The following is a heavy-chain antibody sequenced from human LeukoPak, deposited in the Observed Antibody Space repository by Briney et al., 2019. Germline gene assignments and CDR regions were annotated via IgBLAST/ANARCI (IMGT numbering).Heavy chain of an antibody. D-gene: IGHD3-9*01. J-gene: IGHJ5*02. CDR1: GGSFSGYY. V-gene: IGHV4-34*01. CDR3: ARRPAYDILTGYYSIWFDP. CDR2: INHSGST. Sequence: NPSETLSLTCAVYGGSFSGYYWSWIRQPPGKGLEWIGEINHSGSTNYNPSLKSRVTISVDTSKNQFSLKLSSVTAANTAVYYCARRPAYDILTGYYSIWFDPWGQGTLVTVSS.